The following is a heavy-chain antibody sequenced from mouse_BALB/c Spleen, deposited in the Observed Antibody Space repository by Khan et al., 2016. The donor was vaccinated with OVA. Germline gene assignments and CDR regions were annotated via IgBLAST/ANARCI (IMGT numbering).Heavy chain of an antibody. Sequence: IQLVQSGPELVRPGASVKISCKASGYSFTGYFMNWVMQSHGKSLEWIGRINPHIGETFYNQRFKDKATLTVDESSSTAHMELRSLASEDSAVYYCTRIYSSDFDYWGQGTTLTVSS. CDR2: INPHIGET. J-gene: IGHJ2*01. CDR1: GYSFTGYF. CDR3: TRIYSSDFDY. D-gene: IGHD1-1*01. V-gene: IGHV1-20*02.